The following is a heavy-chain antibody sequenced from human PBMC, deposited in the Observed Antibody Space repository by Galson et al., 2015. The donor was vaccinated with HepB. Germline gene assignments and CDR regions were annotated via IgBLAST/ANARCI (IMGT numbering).Heavy chain of an antibody. J-gene: IGHJ4*02. V-gene: IGHV3-23*01. CDR2: RSGGGGVS. CDR3: AKCQGFTSAGVEY. Sequence: SLRLSCAASGFTFSMYAMSWVRQAPGKGLEWVSHRSGGGGVSSYANSVKGRFTISRDNSRNTLYLQMNSLRAEDTAVYFFAKCQGFTSAGVEYWCQGILVTVSS. CDR1: GFTFSMYA. D-gene: IGHD6-19*01.